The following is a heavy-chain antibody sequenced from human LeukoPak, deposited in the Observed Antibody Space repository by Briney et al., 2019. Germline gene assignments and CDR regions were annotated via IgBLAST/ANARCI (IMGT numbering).Heavy chain of an antibody. J-gene: IGHJ3*02. D-gene: IGHD2-21*02. CDR1: GSSISSGGYY. Sequence: NPSETLSLTCTVSGSSISSGGYYWSWIRQHPGKGLEWIGYIYYSGSTYYNPSLKSRVTISVDTSKNQFSLKLSSVTAADTAVYYCARDMVVTAHDAFDIWGQGTMVTVSS. CDR2: IYYSGST. CDR3: ARDMVVTAHDAFDI. V-gene: IGHV4-31*03.